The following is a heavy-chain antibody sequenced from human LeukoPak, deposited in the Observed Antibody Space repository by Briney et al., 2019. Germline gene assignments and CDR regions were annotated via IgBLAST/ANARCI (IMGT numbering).Heavy chain of an antibody. J-gene: IGHJ5*02. Sequence: PGGSLRLSCAASGFTFSSYGMHWVRQAPGKGLEWVAVISYDGSNKYYADSVKGRFTISRDNSKNTLSLQMNSLRAADTAVYYCAKGGLRDGYSYASWGQGTLITVSS. CDR1: GFTFSSYG. D-gene: IGHD5-24*01. CDR3: AKGGLRDGYSYAS. CDR2: ISYDGSNK. V-gene: IGHV3-30*18.